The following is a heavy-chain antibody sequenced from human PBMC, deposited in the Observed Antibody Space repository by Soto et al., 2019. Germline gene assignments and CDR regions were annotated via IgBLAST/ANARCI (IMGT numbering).Heavy chain of an antibody. CDR1: GFTFSSYG. Sequence: QVQLVESGGGVVQPGRSLRLSCAASGFTFSSYGMHWVREAAGKGLEWVAVIWYDGSNKYYADSVKGRFTISRDNSKNTLYLQMNSLRTEDTAVYYSASDGVSYSSTWTDYWGQALLLTVSS. CDR2: IWYDGSNK. V-gene: IGHV3-33*01. J-gene: IGHJ4*02. CDR3: ASDGVSYSSTWTDY. D-gene: IGHD6-13*01.